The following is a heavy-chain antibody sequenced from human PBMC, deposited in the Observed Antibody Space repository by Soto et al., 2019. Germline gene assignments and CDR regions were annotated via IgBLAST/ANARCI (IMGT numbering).Heavy chain of an antibody. CDR3: AGAGIVGGSYEDPGA. CDR1: GYTFTSYY. D-gene: IGHD1-26*01. V-gene: IGHV1-46*01. CDR2: INPSGGST. J-gene: IGHJ4*02. Sequence: QVQLVQSGAEVKKPGASVKVSCKASGYTFTSYYMHWVRQAPGQGLEWMGIINPSGGSTSYAQKFQGRVTMARGTSTSTVYMELSSLRSEDTAVYYCAGAGIVGGSYEDPGAWGQGTLVTVSS.